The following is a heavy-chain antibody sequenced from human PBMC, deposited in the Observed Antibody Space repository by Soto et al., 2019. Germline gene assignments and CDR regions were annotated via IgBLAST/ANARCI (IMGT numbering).Heavy chain of an antibody. V-gene: IGHV1-69*01. CDR3: ARGLRGLMAAAGTDLYYYGMDV. CDR1: GGTFSSFA. J-gene: IGHJ6*02. Sequence: QVQLVQSGAEVKKPGSSVKVSCKASGGTFSSFAISWVRQAPGQGLQWMGGIIPIFGSAAYTQNFQGRVTITADASTTTAYMELSSLRSEDTAVYYCARGLRGLMAAAGTDLYYYGMDVWGQGTTVTVSS. D-gene: IGHD6-13*01. CDR2: IIPIFGSA.